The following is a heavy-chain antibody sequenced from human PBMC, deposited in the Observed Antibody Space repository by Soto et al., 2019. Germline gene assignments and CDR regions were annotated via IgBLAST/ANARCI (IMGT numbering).Heavy chain of an antibody. CDR1: GGTFSSYA. J-gene: IGHJ4*02. CDR3: AREVQYRHTPFDY. V-gene: IGHV1-69*01. D-gene: IGHD3-16*02. Sequence: QVQLVQSGAEVKKPGSSVKVSCKASGGTFSSYAISWVRHAPGQGLEWMGGIIPIFGTANYAQKLQGRVTITADESTSTAYMELSSLRAEDTAAYYCAREVQYRHTPFDYGGKGTLVTVSS. CDR2: IIPIFGTA.